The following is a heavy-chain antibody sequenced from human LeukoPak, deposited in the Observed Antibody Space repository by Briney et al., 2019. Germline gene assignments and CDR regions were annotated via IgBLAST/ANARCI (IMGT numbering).Heavy chain of an antibody. J-gene: IGHJ6*02. Sequence: SETLSLTCTVSGGSISSYYWSWIRQPPGKGLEWIGYIYYSGSTNYNPSLKSRVTISVDTSKNQFSLKLSSVTAADTAVYYCARGPTVTTRIYYYYGMDVWGQGTTVTVSS. D-gene: IGHD4-17*01. CDR2: IYYSGST. CDR1: GGSISSYY. CDR3: ARGPTVTTRIYYYYGMDV. V-gene: IGHV4-59*01.